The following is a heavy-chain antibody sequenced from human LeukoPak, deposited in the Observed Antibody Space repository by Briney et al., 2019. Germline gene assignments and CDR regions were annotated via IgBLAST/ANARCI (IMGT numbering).Heavy chain of an antibody. Sequence: GASVKVSCKASGGTFSNYAISWVRQAPGQGLEWMGGIIPIFGTANYAQKFQGRVTVTTDESTSTVYMEVSSVRFEDTAVYYCAKDRASSGWSRDAFDIWGQGTVVTVSS. CDR3: AKDRASSGWSRDAFDI. J-gene: IGHJ3*02. CDR1: GGTFSNYA. V-gene: IGHV1-69*05. D-gene: IGHD6-13*01. CDR2: IIPIFGTA.